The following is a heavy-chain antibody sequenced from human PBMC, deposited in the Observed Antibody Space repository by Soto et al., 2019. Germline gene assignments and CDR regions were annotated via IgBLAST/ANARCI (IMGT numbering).Heavy chain of an antibody. CDR2: IYYSGST. Sequence: PSETLSLTCTVSGGSVSSGSYYWSWIRQPPGKGLEWIGYIYYSGSTNYNPSLKSRVTISVDTSKNQFSLKLSSVTAADTAVYYCARVVVVAATLSYDYWGQGTLVTVSS. CDR1: GGSVSSGSYY. J-gene: IGHJ4*02. CDR3: ARVVVVAATLSYDY. V-gene: IGHV4-61*01. D-gene: IGHD2-15*01.